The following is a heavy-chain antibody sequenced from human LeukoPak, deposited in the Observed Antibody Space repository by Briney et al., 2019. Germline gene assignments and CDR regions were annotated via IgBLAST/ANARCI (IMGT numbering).Heavy chain of an antibody. V-gene: IGHV1-2*02. Sequence: ASVKVSCKASGGTFSSHAISWVRQAPGQGLEWIGWINPSSGGTNYAQKFQGRVTMTRDTSISTAYMELSRLRSDDTAVYYCAREVGARRYYFDYWGQGTLVTVSS. J-gene: IGHJ4*02. CDR1: GGTFSSHA. D-gene: IGHD1-26*01. CDR2: INPSSGGT. CDR3: AREVGARRYYFDY.